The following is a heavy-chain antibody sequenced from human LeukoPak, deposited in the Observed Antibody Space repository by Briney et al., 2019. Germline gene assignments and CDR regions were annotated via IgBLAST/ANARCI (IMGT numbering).Heavy chain of an antibody. CDR3: AMFGLVAAIDS. D-gene: IGHD5-12*01. CDR2: IKGDGSEK. Sequence: GGSLRLSCAASGFTFSSYWMTWVRQAPGRGLEWVANIKGDGSEKYYADFVRGQFTISRDNAKNSLYLQMNSLRAEDTAVYYCAMFGLVAAIDSWGQGTLVTVSS. CDR1: GFTFSSYW. J-gene: IGHJ4*02. V-gene: IGHV3-7*02.